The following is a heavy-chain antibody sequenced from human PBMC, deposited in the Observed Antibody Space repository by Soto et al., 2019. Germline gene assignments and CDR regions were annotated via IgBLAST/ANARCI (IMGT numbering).Heavy chain of an antibody. CDR3: ANLAKNYYHYMDV. CDR2: ISTSGSST. Sequence: QVQLVESGGGLVKPGGSLRLSCAASGFSFSDYYMSWIRQAPGKGLEWVSLISTSGSSTDYADSVKGRFTLSRDNAKNSLSLQRNSLRAEDTAVYYCANLAKNYYHYMDVWGKGTTVTVSS. J-gene: IGHJ6*03. D-gene: IGHD1-26*01. V-gene: IGHV3-11*01. CDR1: GFSFSDYY.